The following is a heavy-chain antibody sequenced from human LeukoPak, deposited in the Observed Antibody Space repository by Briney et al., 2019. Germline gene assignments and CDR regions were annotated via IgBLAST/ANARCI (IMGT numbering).Heavy chain of an antibody. CDR1: GFTFSGSA. J-gene: IGHJ3*02. V-gene: IGHV3-73*01. D-gene: IGHD2-15*01. CDR3: TRRDCSGGSCYSNAFDI. Sequence: GGSLRLSCAASGFTFSGSAMHWVRQASGKGLEWVGRIRSKANSYATAYAASVKGRFTISRDDSKNTAYLQMNSLKTEDTAVYYCTRRDCSGGSCYSNAFDIWGQGTMVTVFS. CDR2: IRSKANSYAT.